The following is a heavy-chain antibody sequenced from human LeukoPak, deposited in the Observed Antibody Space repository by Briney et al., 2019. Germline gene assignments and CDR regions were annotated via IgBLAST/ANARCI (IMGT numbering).Heavy chain of an antibody. D-gene: IGHD6-19*01. V-gene: IGHV4-39*01. CDR2: IYYSGST. J-gene: IGHJ4*02. CDR3: ARVRSQWLVHPGFDY. CDR1: GGSISSSSYY. Sequence: PSETLSLTCTVSGGSISSSSYYWGWIRQPPGKGLEWIGSIYYSGSTYYNPSLKSRVTISVDTSKNQFSLKLSSVTAADTAVYYCARVRSQWLVHPGFDYWGQGTLVTVSS.